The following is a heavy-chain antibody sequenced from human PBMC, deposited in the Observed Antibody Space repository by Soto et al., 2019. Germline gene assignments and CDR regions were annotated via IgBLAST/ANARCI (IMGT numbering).Heavy chain of an antibody. D-gene: IGHD1-26*01. CDR1: GYTFTSYA. CDR3: ARGQREKAPYYYYYYGMDV. J-gene: IGHJ6*02. CDR2: INAGNGNT. V-gene: IGHV1-3*01. Sequence: GASVKVSCKASGYTFTSYAMHWVRQAPGQRLEWMGWINAGNGNTKYSQKFQGRVTITRDTSASTAYMELSSLRSEDTAVYYCARGQREKAPYYYYYYGMDVWGQGTTVTVSS.